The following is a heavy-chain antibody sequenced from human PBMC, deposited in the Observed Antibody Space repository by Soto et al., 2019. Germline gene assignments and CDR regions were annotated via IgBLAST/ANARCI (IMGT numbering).Heavy chain of an antibody. CDR1: GFTVSSYG. CDR3: AKDHSAHGDYGHFDY. V-gene: IGHV3-30*18. J-gene: IGHJ4*02. CDR2: ISYDGSNK. D-gene: IGHD4-17*01. Sequence: LRLSCVASGFTVSSYGMHWVRQAPGKGLEWVAVISYDGSNKYYADSVKGLFTISRDNSKNTLYLQMNSLRAEDTAVYYCAKDHSAHGDYGHFDYWGQGTLVTVSS.